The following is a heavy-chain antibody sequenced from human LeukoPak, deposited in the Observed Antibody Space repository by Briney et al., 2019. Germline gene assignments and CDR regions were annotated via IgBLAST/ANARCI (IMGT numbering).Heavy chain of an antibody. J-gene: IGHJ3*02. V-gene: IGHV3-15*01. CDR3: TTNHVNFSGSYDDAIDI. D-gene: IGHD1-26*01. Sequence: RGGPRDSRVAPGFSFTKAWMSWVRPAPGEGVGWGWRIKRKTDGGRTDYAASGEGRFTTARDDSKNTLYLQMNSLKTEDTAVYYCTTNHVNFSGSYDDAIDICGQGTMVTVSS. CDR2: IKRKTDGGRT. CDR1: GFSFTKAW.